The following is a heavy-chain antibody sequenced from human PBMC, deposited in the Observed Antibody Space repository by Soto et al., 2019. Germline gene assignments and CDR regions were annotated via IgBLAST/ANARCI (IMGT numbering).Heavy chain of an antibody. D-gene: IGHD3-9*01. CDR3: ARMLRYFDWFPTEAPVGFDY. V-gene: IGHV3-11*06. CDR1: GFTFSDYY. CDR2: ISSSSSYT. J-gene: IGHJ4*02. Sequence: PGGSLRLSCAASGFTFSDYYMSWIRQAPGKGLEWVSYISSSSSYTNYADSVKGRFTISRDNAKNSLYLQMNSLRAEDTAVYYCARMLRYFDWFPTEAPVGFDYWGQGTLVTVSS.